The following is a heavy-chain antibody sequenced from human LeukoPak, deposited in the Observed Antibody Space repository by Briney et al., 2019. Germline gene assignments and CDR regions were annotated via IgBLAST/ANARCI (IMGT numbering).Heavy chain of an antibody. CDR2: ISGSGSSM. V-gene: IGHV3-21*01. CDR1: GFSFSSYS. Sequence: GGSLRLSCAASGFSFSSYSMNWVRQAPGKGLEWVSSISGSGSSMYYADSVKGRFTISRDNAKNSLYLQMNSLRAEDTAVYYCARDYYGDYYFDYWGQGTLVTVSS. D-gene: IGHD4-17*01. CDR3: ARDYYGDYYFDY. J-gene: IGHJ4*02.